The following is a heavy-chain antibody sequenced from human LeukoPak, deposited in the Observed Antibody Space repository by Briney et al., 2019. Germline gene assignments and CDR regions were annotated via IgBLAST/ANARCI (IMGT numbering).Heavy chain of an antibody. CDR3: ARGSRDSSSWYDY. CDR1: GGSFSGYY. V-gene: IGHV4-34*01. Sequence: PSETLSLTCAVYGGSFSGYYWSWIRQPPGKGPEWIGEINHSGSTNYNPSLKSRVTISVDTSKNQFSLKLSSVTAADTAVYYCARGSRDSSSWYDYWGQGTLVTVSP. D-gene: IGHD6-13*01. J-gene: IGHJ4*02. CDR2: INHSGST.